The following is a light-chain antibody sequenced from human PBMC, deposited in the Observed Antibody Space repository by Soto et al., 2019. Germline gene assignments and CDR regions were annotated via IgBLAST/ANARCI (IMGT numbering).Light chain of an antibody. CDR1: QDISNL. Sequence: DIQMTQSPSFVSAAVGDRVTLTCRASQDISNLLAWYQQKPGKAPTLLISTASTLQTGVPSRFDGSGSGTDFTLTINNLQPEDFATYYCQQSYSTSITFGQGTRLEIK. CDR3: QQSYSTSIT. V-gene: IGKV1-12*01. J-gene: IGKJ5*01. CDR2: TAS.